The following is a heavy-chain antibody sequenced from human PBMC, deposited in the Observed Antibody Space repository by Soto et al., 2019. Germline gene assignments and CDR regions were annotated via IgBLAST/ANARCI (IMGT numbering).Heavy chain of an antibody. D-gene: IGHD2-15*01. J-gene: IGHJ6*02. V-gene: IGHV4-61*01. CDR1: GGSIRSSTYY. CDR3: ARLRSQAENYYYYYGMDV. Sequence: PSETLSLTCTVSGGSIRSSTYYWSWIRQPPGKGLEWIGYIYYSGSTNYNPSLKSRVTISVDTSKNQSSLKLSSVTAADTAVYYCARLRSQAENYYYYYGMDVWGQGTTVTVSS. CDR2: IYYSGST.